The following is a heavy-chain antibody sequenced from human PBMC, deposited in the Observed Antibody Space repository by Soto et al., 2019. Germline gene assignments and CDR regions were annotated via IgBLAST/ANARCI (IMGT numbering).Heavy chain of an antibody. CDR1: GLIVSSTY. D-gene: IGHD5-12*01. V-gene: IGHV3-66*01. J-gene: IGHJ4*02. Sequence: EVQLVNSGGDLVQPGGSLRLSCAASGLIVSSTYMSWVRQTPGQGLQWVSVIYNGVSTFYADSVKGRFTISRDNSRNTVYPEMNSLRVEDTAVYYCARVRGTERYRPGSFDFWGQGTLVTVSS. CDR3: ARVRGTERYRPGSFDF. CDR2: IYNGVST.